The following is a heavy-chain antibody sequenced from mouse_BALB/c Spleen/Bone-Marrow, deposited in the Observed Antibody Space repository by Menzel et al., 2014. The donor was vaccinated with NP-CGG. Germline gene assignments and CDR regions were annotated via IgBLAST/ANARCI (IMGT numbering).Heavy chain of an antibody. CDR2: TDPANGNT. CDR3: ARGLLQYYYAVDY. D-gene: IGHD2-3*01. J-gene: IGHJ4*01. Sequence: EVQLQQSGAELVKPGASVKLSCTASGFNIKDTYMHWVKQRPEQGLEWIGRTDPANGNTKYDPKFQGKATITADTSSNTAYLQLSSLTSEDTAVYYCARGLLQYYYAVDYWGQGTSVTVSS. CDR1: GFNIKDTY. V-gene: IGHV14-3*02.